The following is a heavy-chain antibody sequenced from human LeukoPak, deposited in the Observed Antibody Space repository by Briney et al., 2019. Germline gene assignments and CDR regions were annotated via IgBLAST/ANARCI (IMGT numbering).Heavy chain of an antibody. CDR1: GFTFNTFG. CDR2: IWSDGSYK. CDR3: ARSTTVTTSNWFDP. D-gene: IGHD4-17*01. J-gene: IGHJ5*02. V-gene: IGHV3-33*01. Sequence: GRSLRLSCAASGFTFNTFGMHWVRQAPGKGLEWVAVIWSDGSYKYYADSVKGRFTISRDDSKNTLYLEMNSLRAEDTAVYYCARSTTVTTSNWFDPWGQGTLVTVSS.